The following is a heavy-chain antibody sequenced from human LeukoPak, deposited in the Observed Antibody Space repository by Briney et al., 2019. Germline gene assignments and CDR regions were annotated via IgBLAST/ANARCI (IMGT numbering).Heavy chain of an antibody. V-gene: IGHV3-21*01. CDR1: GFTFSSYS. CDR2: ISSSSSYI. CDR3: AKDRSRYCSSTSCYIYY. J-gene: IGHJ4*02. Sequence: GGSLRLSCAASGFTFSSYSMNWVRQAPGKGLEWVSSISSSSSYIYYADSVKGRFTISRDNSKNTLYLQMNSLRAEDTAVYYCAKDRSRYCSSTSCYIYYWGQGTLVTASS. D-gene: IGHD2-2*02.